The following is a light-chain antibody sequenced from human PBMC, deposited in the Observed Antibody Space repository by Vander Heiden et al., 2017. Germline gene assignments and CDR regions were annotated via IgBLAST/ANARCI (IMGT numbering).Light chain of an antibody. Sequence: DIQMTQSPSSLSASVGDRVTITCRASQSISSYLNWYQQKPGKAPKLLIYAASSLQSGVPSRFSGSGSGTDVTLTISSLQPEDFATYYCQQSSSTRLSFGGGIKAGI. V-gene: IGKV1-39*01. J-gene: IGKJ4*01. CDR2: AAS. CDR3: QQSSSTRLS. CDR1: QSISSY.